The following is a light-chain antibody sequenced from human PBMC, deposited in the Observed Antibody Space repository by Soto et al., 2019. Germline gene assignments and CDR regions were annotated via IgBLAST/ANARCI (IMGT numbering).Light chain of an antibody. V-gene: IGKV1-39*01. CDR3: QQSYSAPFT. Sequence: DIQMTQSPSSLSASVGDRVTITCRASQSISDYLNWYQQKPGKAPKVLIYAASSLQGGVPSRFSGGGSATDFTLTISSLQAEDFATYYCQQSYSAPFTFGPGTKVDIK. CDR2: AAS. J-gene: IGKJ3*01. CDR1: QSISDY.